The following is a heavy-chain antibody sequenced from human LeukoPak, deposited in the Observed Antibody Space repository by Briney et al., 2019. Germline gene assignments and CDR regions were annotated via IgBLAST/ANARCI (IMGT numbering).Heavy chain of an antibody. CDR3: AKDLGYSGLVGYYYGMDV. Sequence: GGSLRLSCAASGFTFSSYAMSWVRQAPGKGLEWVSAISGSGGSTYYADSVKGRFTISRDNSKNTLYLQMNSLRAEDTAVYYCAKDLGYSGLVGYYYGMDVWGQGTTVTVSS. J-gene: IGHJ6*02. V-gene: IGHV3-23*01. D-gene: IGHD5-18*01. CDR1: GFTFSSYA. CDR2: ISGSGGST.